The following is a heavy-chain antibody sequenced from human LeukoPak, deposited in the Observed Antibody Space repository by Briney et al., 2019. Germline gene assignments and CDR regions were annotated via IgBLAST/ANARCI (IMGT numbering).Heavy chain of an antibody. J-gene: IGHJ4*02. D-gene: IGHD6-13*01. V-gene: IGHV3-7*03. CDR2: IREDGSEK. CDR3: ARDHHTCSWYYFDY. Sequence: GGSLRLSCAASGFTFNSYWMTWVRQAPGKGLEWVANIREDGSEKYYVDSVKGRFTISRDNAKNSLYLQMNSLRAEDTAVYSCARDHHTCSWYYFDYWGLGTLVTVSS. CDR1: GFTFNSYW.